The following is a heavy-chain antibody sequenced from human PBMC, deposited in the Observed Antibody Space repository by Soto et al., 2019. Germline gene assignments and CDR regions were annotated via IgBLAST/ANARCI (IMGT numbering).Heavy chain of an antibody. D-gene: IGHD1-7*01. J-gene: IGHJ6*02. CDR3: ARVGITGTFYYYYGMDV. Sequence: QVQLQESGPGLVKPSETLSLTCTVSGGSVSSGSYYWSWIRQPPGKGLEWIGYIYYSGSTNYNPSLKSRVTILVDTSKNQFSLKLSSVTAADMAVYYCARVGITGTFYYYYGMDVWGQGTTVTVSS. V-gene: IGHV4-61*01. CDR1: GGSVSSGSYY. CDR2: IYYSGST.